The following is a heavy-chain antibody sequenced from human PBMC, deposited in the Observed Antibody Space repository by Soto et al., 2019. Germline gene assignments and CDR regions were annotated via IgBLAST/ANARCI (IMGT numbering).Heavy chain of an antibody. CDR3: ARESRIYAVNICDF. J-gene: IGHJ4*02. D-gene: IGHD2-15*01. CDR1: GFTFSNFA. V-gene: IGHV3-23*01. CDR2: ISGSGSST. Sequence: DVQLLESGGGLVQPGGSLRLSCAASGFTFSNFAMTWVRQAPGKGLEWVSDISGSGSSTYYADSVKGLFTISRDESKSTLYLQMNSLRAEDTAIYYCARESRIYAVNICDFWGQGTLVTVSS.